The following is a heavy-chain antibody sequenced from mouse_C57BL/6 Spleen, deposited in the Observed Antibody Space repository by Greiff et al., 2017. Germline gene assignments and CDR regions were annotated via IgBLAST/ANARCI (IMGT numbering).Heavy chain of an antibody. CDR1: GYTFTDYE. J-gene: IGHJ4*01. Sequence: QVQLKQSGAELVRPGASVTLSCKASGYTFTDYEMHWVKQTPVHGLEWIGAIDPETGGTAYNQKFKGKAILTADKSSSTAYMELRSLTSEDSAVYYCTKGSPLRAMDYGGQGTSVTVSS. CDR3: TKGSPLRAMDY. V-gene: IGHV1-15*01. CDR2: IDPETGGT. D-gene: IGHD1-1*01.